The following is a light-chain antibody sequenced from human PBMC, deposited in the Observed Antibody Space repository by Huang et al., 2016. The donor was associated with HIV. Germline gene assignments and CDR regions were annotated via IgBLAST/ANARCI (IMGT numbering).Light chain of an antibody. Sequence: IVLTKSPATLSLSPGERATLSCRASQGVSNSLAWYQQKPGQAPRLLIYDASTRATGIPARFSGSGSGTDFTLTISSLEPEDFAVYYCQQRSDWPLTFGGGTTVEI. CDR1: QGVSNS. CDR3: QQRSDWPLT. V-gene: IGKV3-11*01. J-gene: IGKJ4*01. CDR2: DAS.